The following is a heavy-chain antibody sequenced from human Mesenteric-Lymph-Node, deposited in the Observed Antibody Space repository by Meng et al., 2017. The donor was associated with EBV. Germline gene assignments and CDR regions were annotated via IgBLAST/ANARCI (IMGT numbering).Heavy chain of an antibody. J-gene: IGHJ4*02. Sequence: QLQLQASGPGLVKPSETLSLTCTVSGGSVSSGTYYWSWIRQPPGKGPEWIGYIYDSGSTKYNPSLKSRVTISVDTSKNQFSVKLSSVTAADTAVYYCARGGNDILTGRYTFDYWGQGTLVTASS. CDR2: IYDSGST. D-gene: IGHD3-9*01. CDR1: GGSVSSGTYY. V-gene: IGHV4-61*01. CDR3: ARGGNDILTGRYTFDY.